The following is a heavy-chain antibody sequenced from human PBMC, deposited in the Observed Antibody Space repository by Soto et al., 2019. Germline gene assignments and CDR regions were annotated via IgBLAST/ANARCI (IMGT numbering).Heavy chain of an antibody. CDR3: AHSNWGHCSGGSCYYFDY. Sequence: QITLKESGPTLVKPTQTLTLTCTFSGFSLSTSGVGVGWIRQPPGKALEWLALIYWDDDKRYSPSLKSRLTITKDTYKHQVVLTMTNMDPVDTATYYCAHSNWGHCSGGSCYYFDYWGQGTLVTVAA. D-gene: IGHD2-15*01. CDR2: IYWDDDK. V-gene: IGHV2-5*02. J-gene: IGHJ4*02. CDR1: GFSLSTSGVG.